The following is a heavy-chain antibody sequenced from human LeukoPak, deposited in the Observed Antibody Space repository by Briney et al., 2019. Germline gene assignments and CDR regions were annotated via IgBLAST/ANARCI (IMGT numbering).Heavy chain of an antibody. J-gene: IGHJ4*02. Sequence: PSETLSLTCTVSGASITSYYWSWIRQPPGKGLEWIGYIYYSVCTTYNPSLKSRVTISVDTSKNQFSLNLSSVTAADTAVYYCATTQGNLFEHWGQGNLVTVSS. D-gene: IGHD3-10*01. CDR3: ATTQGNLFEH. V-gene: IGHV4-59*08. CDR2: IYYSVCT. CDR1: GASITSYY.